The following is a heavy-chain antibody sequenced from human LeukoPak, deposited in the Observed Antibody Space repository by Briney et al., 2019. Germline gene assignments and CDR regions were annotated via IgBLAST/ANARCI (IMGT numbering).Heavy chain of an antibody. CDR1: GGSFSGYY. CDR2: INHSGST. Sequence: SETLSLTCAVYGGSFSGYYWSWIRQPPGKGLEWIGEINHSGSTNYNPSLKSRVTISVDTSKNQFSLKLSSVTAADTAVYYCARGQRGYSYGHQFDYWGQGTLVTVSS. V-gene: IGHV4-34*01. J-gene: IGHJ4*02. CDR3: ARGQRGYSYGHQFDY. D-gene: IGHD5-18*01.